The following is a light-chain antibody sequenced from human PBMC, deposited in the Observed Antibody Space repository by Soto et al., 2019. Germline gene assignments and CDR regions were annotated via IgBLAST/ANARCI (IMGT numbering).Light chain of an antibody. CDR1: SSDVGGYNY. V-gene: IGLV2-11*01. Sequence: QSALTQPRSVSGSPGQSVTISCTGTSSDVGGYNYVSWYQQHPGKAPKLMIYDVSKRPSGVPDRFSGSKSGNTASLTISGLQAEDEADYYCCSYAGSYTVVFXXGT. J-gene: IGLJ2*01. CDR2: DVS. CDR3: CSYAGSYTVV.